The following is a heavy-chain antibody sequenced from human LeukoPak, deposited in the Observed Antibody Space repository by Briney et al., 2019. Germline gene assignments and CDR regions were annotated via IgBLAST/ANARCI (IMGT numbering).Heavy chain of an antibody. CDR1: GGSISSYY. CDR2: IYYSGST. D-gene: IGHD6-19*01. J-gene: IGHJ4*02. V-gene: IGHV4-59*01. CDR3: ARRYSSGWTFDY. Sequence: SETLSLTCTVSGGSISSYYWSWIRQPPGKGLEWIGYIYYSGSTNYNPSLKSRVTISVDTSKNQSSLKLSSVTAADTAVYFCARRYSSGWTFDYWGQGTLVTVSS.